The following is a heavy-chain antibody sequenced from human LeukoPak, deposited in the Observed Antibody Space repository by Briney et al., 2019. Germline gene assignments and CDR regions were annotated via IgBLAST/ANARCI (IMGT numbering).Heavy chain of an antibody. V-gene: IGHV3-20*04. J-gene: IGHJ6*03. Sequence: GGSLRLXCAASGFTFDDYGMSWVRQAPGKALEWVSGINWNGGSTGYADSVKGRFTISRDNAKNSLYLQMNSLRAEDTALYYCAREHDFWSGYPPRAMDVWGKGTTVTVSS. CDR1: GFTFDDYG. CDR3: AREHDFWSGYPPRAMDV. CDR2: INWNGGST. D-gene: IGHD3-3*01.